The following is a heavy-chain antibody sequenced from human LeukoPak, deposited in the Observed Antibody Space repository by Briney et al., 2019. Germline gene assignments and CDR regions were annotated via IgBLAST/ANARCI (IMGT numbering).Heavy chain of an antibody. CDR3: ARDILWSANWFDP. D-gene: IGHD3-10*01. J-gene: IGHJ5*02. CDR1: GYTFTGYD. V-gene: IGHV1-2*02. Sequence: ASVKVSCKAFGYTFTGYDMHWVRQAPGQGLEWLGWINPNSGGTNYAQKFQGRVTMTRDTYISTAYMELSRLRSDDPAVYYCARDILWSANWFDPWGQGTLVTVSS. CDR2: INPNSGGT.